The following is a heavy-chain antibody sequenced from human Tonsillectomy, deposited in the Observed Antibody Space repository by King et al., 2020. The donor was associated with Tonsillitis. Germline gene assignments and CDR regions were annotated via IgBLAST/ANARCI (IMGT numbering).Heavy chain of an antibody. CDR2: IYSGGST. CDR3: ARLPGSPFYYGMDV. CDR1: GFTVSSNY. D-gene: IGHD3-10*01. Sequence: QLVQSGGGLIQPGGSLRLSCAASGFTVSSNYMNWVRQAPGKGLEWVSVIYSGGSTYYADSVKGRFTISRDNSKNTLYLQMNSLRVEDTAVYYCARLPGSPFYYGMDVWGQGTTVTVSS. V-gene: IGHV3-53*01. J-gene: IGHJ6*02.